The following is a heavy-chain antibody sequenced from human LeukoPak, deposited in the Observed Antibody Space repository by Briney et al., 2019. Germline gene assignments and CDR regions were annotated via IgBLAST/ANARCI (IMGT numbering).Heavy chain of an antibody. CDR2: ISSSDSIM. CDR1: GFTFSSYE. CDR3: VRGEWVR. Sequence: GGSLRLSCAASGFTFSSYEMNWVRQAPGKELEWVSYISSSDSIMYYADSVKGRFTISRDNAKNSLYLQMNSLRAEDTAVYYCVRGEWVRWGQGTLVTVSS. J-gene: IGHJ4*02. D-gene: IGHD3-10*01. V-gene: IGHV3-48*03.